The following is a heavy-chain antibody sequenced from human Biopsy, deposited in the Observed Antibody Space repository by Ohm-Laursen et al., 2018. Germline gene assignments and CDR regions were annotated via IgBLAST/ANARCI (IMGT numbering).Heavy chain of an antibody. CDR2: IYYSGST. V-gene: IGHV4-59*01. J-gene: IGHJ6*02. Sequence: SETLSLTCIVSGGSISSDYWSWIRQTPGKGLEWIGYIYYSGSTNYNPSLKSRVTISVDTSKNQFSLRLNSVTAADTAVYYCARATNSTGWPYYYFYGMDVWSQGTTVTVSS. CDR3: ARATNSTGWPYYYFYGMDV. CDR1: GGSISSDY. D-gene: IGHD2/OR15-2a*01.